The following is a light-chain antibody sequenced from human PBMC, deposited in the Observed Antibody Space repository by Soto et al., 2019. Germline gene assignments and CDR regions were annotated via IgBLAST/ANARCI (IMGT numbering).Light chain of an antibody. CDR3: ASYAGSSNNAL. V-gene: IGLV2-8*01. Sequence: QSALTQPPSASGSPGQSVTISCTGTSSDVGTYKYVSWYQQHPGKAPKLMIYEVSERPSGVPDRFSGSKSGNTASLTVSGLQPEDEADYYCASYAGSSNNALFGGGTQLTVL. CDR1: SSDVGTYKY. CDR2: EVS. J-gene: IGLJ2*01.